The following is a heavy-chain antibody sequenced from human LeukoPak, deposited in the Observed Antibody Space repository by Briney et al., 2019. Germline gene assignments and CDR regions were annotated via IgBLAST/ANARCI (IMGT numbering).Heavy chain of an antibody. CDR1: GYTFPVYY. CDR3: ARSPNGYCSGGSCYSNWFDH. D-gene: IGHD2-15*01. CDR2: INPNSGGT. Sequence: ASVEVSCQASGYTFPVYYMHWVRQAPGQGDECMGWINPNSGGTNYAQKFQGRVTMTRDTSISTAYMALSRLRSHDTAVYYCARSPNGYCSGGSCYSNWFDHWGQGTLVTVSS. V-gene: IGHV1-2*02. J-gene: IGHJ5*02.